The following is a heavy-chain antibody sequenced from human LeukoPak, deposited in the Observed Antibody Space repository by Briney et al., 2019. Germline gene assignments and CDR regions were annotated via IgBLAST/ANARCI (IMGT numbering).Heavy chain of an antibody. CDR2: ISWNSGSI. CDR1: GFTFDDYA. CDR3: AKEVTYYYDSSGYYYDNPSSYFDY. V-gene: IGHV3-9*01. J-gene: IGHJ4*02. Sequence: GGSLRLSCAASGFTFDDYAMHWVRQAPGKGLEWVSGISWNSGSIGYADSVKGRFTISRDNAKNSLYLQMNSLRAEDTALYYCAKEVTYYYDSSGYYYDNPSSYFDYWGQGTLVTVSS. D-gene: IGHD3-22*01.